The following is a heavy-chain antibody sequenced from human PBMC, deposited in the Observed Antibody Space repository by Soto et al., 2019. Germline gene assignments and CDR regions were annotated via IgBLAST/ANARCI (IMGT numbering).Heavy chain of an antibody. Sequence: VQVVESGGDVVLPGRSLRLSCVVSGFIFSDYGFHWVRQAPGKGLEWVAVISYDGNNKNYADSVKGRFAISRDDSESMVFLEMNSLRIEDSAVYYCARDINDFWTGYSERVYGTDVWGQGTMVTVSS. J-gene: IGHJ6*02. CDR3: ARDINDFWTGYSERVYGTDV. D-gene: IGHD3-3*01. V-gene: IGHV3-30*09. CDR2: ISYDGNNK. CDR1: GFIFSDYG.